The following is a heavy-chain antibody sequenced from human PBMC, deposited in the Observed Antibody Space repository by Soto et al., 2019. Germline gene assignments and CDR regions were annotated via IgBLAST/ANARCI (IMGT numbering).Heavy chain of an antibody. Sequence: EVQVVESGGGLVQPGGSLRLSCAASGFTFSSNSMNWVRQAPGKGLEWISYISSSSSTIYADSVKGRFTSSRDNAKNMLYLQMNSLRVEDTAVYYCARGWFGPDVWGKGTTVTVSS. CDR1: GFTFSSNS. D-gene: IGHD3-10*01. CDR3: ARGWFGPDV. J-gene: IGHJ6*04. CDR2: ISSSSSTI. V-gene: IGHV3-48*04.